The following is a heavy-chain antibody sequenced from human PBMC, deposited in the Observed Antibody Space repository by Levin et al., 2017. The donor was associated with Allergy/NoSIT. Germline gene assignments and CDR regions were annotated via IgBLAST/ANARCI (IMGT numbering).Heavy chain of an antibody. CDR3: ARDAYSGTYIDY. D-gene: IGHD1-26*01. V-gene: IGHV3-48*02. CDR2: INSRSSTI. CDR1: GFTFSSYN. J-gene: IGHJ4*02. Sequence: GESLKISCAASGFTFSSYNINWVRQAPGKGLEWVSYINSRSSTIYYADSVKGRFTISRDNAKNSLYLQMNSLRDEDTAVYYCARDAYSGTYIDYWGQGTLVTVSS.